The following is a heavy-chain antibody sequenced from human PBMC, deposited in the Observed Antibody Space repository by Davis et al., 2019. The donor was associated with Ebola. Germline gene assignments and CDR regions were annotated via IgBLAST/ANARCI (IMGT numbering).Heavy chain of an antibody. D-gene: IGHD5-24*01. Sequence: GESLKISCAASGFTFSDYYMSWIRQAPGKGLEWVSYISSSGSTIYYADSVKGRFTISRDNAKNSLYLQMNSLRAEDTAVYYCARPTVEMDYGMDVWGQGTTVTVSS. CDR2: ISSSGSTI. CDR1: GFTFSDYY. V-gene: IGHV3-11*01. J-gene: IGHJ6*02. CDR3: ARPTVEMDYGMDV.